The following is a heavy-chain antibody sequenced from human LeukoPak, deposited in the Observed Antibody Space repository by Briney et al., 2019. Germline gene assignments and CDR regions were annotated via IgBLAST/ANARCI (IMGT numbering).Heavy chain of an antibody. D-gene: IGHD2-15*01. V-gene: IGHV4-31*03. CDR2: IYYSGST. CDR3: ARGPGLLWSPYYFDY. Sequence: SETLSLTCTVSGGSISSGGYYWSWIRQHPGKGLEWIGYIYYSGSTYYNPSLKSRVTISVDTSKNQFSLKLSSVTAADTAVYYCARGPGLLWSPYYFDYWGQGTLVTVSS. CDR1: GGSISSGGYY. J-gene: IGHJ4*02.